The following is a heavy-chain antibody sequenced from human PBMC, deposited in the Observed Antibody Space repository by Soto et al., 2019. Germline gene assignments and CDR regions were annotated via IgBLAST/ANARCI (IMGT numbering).Heavy chain of an antibody. Sequence: GGSLRLSCAASGFTFSSYATHWVRQAPGKGLEWVAVISYDGSNKYYADSVKGRFTISRDNSKNTLYLQMNSLRAEDTAVYYCARPPNYDFWSGSIMGNTGYWGQGTLVTVSS. V-gene: IGHV3-30-3*01. CDR1: GFTFSSYA. CDR3: ARPPNYDFWSGSIMGNTGY. CDR2: ISYDGSNK. D-gene: IGHD3-3*01. J-gene: IGHJ4*02.